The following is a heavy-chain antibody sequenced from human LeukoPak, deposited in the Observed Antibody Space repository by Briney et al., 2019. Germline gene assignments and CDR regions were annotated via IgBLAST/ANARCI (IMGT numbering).Heavy chain of an antibody. Sequence: SETLSLTCTVSGYSISSGYYWGWIRQPPGKGLEWIGSIYHSGNTYYNPSLKSRVTISVDTSNNQFSLKLNSVTAADTAVYYCARDRGYYGGNTFDYWGQGTLVTVPS. J-gene: IGHJ4*02. V-gene: IGHV4-38-2*02. D-gene: IGHD4-23*01. CDR3: ARDRGYYGGNTFDY. CDR1: GYSISSGYY. CDR2: IYHSGNT.